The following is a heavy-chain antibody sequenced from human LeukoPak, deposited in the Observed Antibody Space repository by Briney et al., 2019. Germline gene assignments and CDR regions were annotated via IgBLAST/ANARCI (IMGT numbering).Heavy chain of an antibody. D-gene: IGHD3-16*01. V-gene: IGHV4-31*03. CDR3: ATWGGAQDAFDF. J-gene: IGHJ3*01. Sequence: PSETLSLTCSVSGVSISTSAYYWTWIRQHPGKGLEWIGYIYYSGSSYHNPSLKSRVTMSVDTSKKQFFLNLTSVTAADTAVYYCATWGGAQDAFDFWGQGTLVTVSS. CDR2: IYYSGSS. CDR1: GVSISTSAYY.